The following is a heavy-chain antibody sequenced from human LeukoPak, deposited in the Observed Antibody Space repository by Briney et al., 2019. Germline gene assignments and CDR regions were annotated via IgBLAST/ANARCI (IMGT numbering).Heavy chain of an antibody. CDR2: ISYDGSNK. J-gene: IGHJ4*02. CDR3: ARGLMTTVTTLVDY. D-gene: IGHD4-17*01. CDR1: GFTFSSYA. V-gene: IGHV3-30-3*01. Sequence: GGSLRLSCAASGFTFSSYAMHWVRQAPGKGLEWVAVISYDGSNKYYADSVKRRFTISRDNSKNTLYLQMNSLRAEDTAVYYCARGLMTTVTTLVDYWGQGTLVTVSS.